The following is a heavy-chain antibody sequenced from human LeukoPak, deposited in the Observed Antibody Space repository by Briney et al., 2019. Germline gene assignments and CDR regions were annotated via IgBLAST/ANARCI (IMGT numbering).Heavy chain of an antibody. V-gene: IGHV1-69*05. CDR3: ARPSLPYYYDSSGYYYAFDI. Sequence: GASVKVSCKASGGTFSSYAISWVRQAPGQGLEWMGGIIPIFGTASYAQKFQGRVTITTDESTCTAYMELSSLRSEDTAVYYCARPSLPYYYDSSGYYYAFDIWGQGTMVTVSS. CDR2: IIPIFGTA. CDR1: GGTFSSYA. J-gene: IGHJ3*02. D-gene: IGHD3-22*01.